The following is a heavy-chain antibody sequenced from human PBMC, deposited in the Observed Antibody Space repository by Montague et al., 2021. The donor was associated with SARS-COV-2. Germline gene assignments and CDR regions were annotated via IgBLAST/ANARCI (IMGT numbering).Heavy chain of an antibody. J-gene: IGHJ4*02. D-gene: IGHD3-10*01. CDR1: GDSISGSRHF. CDR2: IYHTGTT. CDR3: ARGVSYGSGFLSE. Sequence: TLSLTCNVSGDSISGSRHFWNWIRQPPGKGLEWTGYIYHTGTTHYRPSLKSRATLSVDISQNQFSLKLNSMTAADTAIYYCARGVSYGSGFLSEWGPGTLVIVSS. V-gene: IGHV4-31*03.